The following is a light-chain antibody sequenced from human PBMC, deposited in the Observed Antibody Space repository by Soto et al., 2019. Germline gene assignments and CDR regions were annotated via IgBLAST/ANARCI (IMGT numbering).Light chain of an antibody. J-gene: IGKJ4*01. CDR1: QSVSID. CDR2: GAS. CDR3: QKYNSAPLT. Sequence: DIVMTQSPAPLSVSPGERATISCRASQSVSIDLAWYQQTPGQAPRLLIYGASNRATGIPDRFSGSWSGTDFTLTISSLQPEDVATYYCQKYNSAPLTLGGGTKVDIK. V-gene: IGKV3D-15*01.